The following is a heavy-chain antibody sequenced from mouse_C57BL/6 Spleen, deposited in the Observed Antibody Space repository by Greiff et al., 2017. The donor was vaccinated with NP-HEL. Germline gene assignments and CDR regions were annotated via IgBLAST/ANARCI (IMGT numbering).Heavy chain of an antibody. J-gene: IGHJ1*03. D-gene: IGHD1-1*01. CDR1: GYTFTSYW. CDR3: ARGGNYYGSSYGYFDV. V-gene: IGHV1-52*01. Sequence: QVQLQQPGAELVRPGSSVKLSCKASGYTFTSYWMHWVKQRPIQGLEWIGNIDPSDSETHYNQKFKDKATLTVDKSSSTAYMQLSSLTSEDSAVYSCARGGNYYGSSYGYFDVWGTGTTVTVSS. CDR2: IDPSDSET.